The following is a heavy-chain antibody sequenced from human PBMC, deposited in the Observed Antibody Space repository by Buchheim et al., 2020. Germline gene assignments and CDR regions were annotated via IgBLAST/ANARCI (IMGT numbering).Heavy chain of an antibody. D-gene: IGHD3-16*01. CDR3: ASPFTSSYDFDY. V-gene: IGHV4-39*01. J-gene: IGHJ4*02. CDR1: GCSISRTIYY. Sequence: QVQLQESGPGLVKPSETLSLTCSVSGCSISRTIYYWGWIRQPPGKGLEWIGSIYHDGSSYYNPSPKSRVTLSADTSKNQFSLKLSSVTAADRAVYYCASPFTSSYDFDYWGQGTL. CDR2: IYHDGSS.